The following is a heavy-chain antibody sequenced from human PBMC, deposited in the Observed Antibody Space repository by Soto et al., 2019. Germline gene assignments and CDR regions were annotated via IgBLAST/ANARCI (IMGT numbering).Heavy chain of an antibody. Sequence: SVKVSCKASGGTFSSYAISWVRQAPGQGLEWMGGIIPIFGTANYAQKFQGRVTITADESTSTAYMELSSLRSEETAGYYCARATAFGMFYVFYWARGTPVPVSS. CDR3: ARATAFGMFYVFY. D-gene: IGHD3-16*01. J-gene: IGHJ4*02. V-gene: IGHV1-69*13. CDR1: GGTFSSYA. CDR2: IIPIFGTA.